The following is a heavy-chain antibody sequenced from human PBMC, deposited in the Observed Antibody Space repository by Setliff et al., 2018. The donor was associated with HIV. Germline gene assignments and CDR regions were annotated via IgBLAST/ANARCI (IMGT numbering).Heavy chain of an antibody. D-gene: IGHD2-8*02. CDR1: GDSISNYY. Sequence: SETLSLTCTVSGDSISNYYWSWVRQPPGKGLEWIGYIYTTGSTNYNPSLKSRVTISVDTSKNQFSLKLSSVTAADTAVYYCARLIHTGLLYFDFWGLGTLVTVSS. J-gene: IGHJ4*02. CDR2: IYTTGST. CDR3: ARLIHTGLLYFDF. V-gene: IGHV4-4*09.